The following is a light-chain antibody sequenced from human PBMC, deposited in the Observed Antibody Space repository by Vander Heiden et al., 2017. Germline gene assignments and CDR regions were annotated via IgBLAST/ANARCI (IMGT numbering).Light chain of an antibody. CDR2: DVS. CDR1: TSDVGSYNF. CDR3: SSYTSSNTLYV. J-gene: IGLJ1*01. Sequence: QSALTQPASVSASPRQSITIFRNGTTSDVGSYNFVSWYQQHPGKAPKLMIYDVSDRPSGVPNRFSGSKSGNTASLTISGLRAEDEADYYCSSYTSSNTLYVFGTGTKVTVL. V-gene: IGLV2-14*01.